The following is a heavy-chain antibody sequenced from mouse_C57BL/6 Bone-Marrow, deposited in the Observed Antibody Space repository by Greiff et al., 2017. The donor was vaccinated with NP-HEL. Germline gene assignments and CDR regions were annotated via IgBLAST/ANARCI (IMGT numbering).Heavy chain of an antibody. V-gene: IGHV5-6*02. CDR1: GFTFSSYG. CDR2: ISSGGSYT. CDR3: ARRTGWFAY. Sequence: EVKVVESGGDLVKPGGSLKLSCAASGFTFSSYGMSWVRQTPDKRLEWVATISSGGSYTYYPDSVKGRFTISRDNAKNSLYLQMSSLKSEDTAMYYCARRTGWFAYWGQGTLVTVSA. J-gene: IGHJ3*01.